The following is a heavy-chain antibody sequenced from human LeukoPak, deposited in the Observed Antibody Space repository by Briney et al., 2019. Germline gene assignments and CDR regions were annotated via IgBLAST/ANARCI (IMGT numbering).Heavy chain of an antibody. D-gene: IGHD6-13*01. CDR1: GGSISSYY. CDR2: IYYSGST. CDR3: ARDRIAGFDP. V-gene: IGHV4-59*01. J-gene: IGHJ5*02. Sequence: SETLSLTCTVSGGSISSYYWSWIRQPPGKGLEWIGYIYYSGSTNYNPSLKSRVTIPVDTSKNQFSLKLSSVTAADTAVYYCARDRIAGFDPWGQGTLVTVSS.